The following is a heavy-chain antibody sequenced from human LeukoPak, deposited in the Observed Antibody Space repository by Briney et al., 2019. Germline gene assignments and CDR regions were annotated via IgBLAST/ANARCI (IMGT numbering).Heavy chain of an antibody. CDR2: INPNSGGT. CDR1: GYTFTGYY. Sequence: ASVKVSCKASGYTFTGYYMHWVRQAPGQGLEWMGRINPNSGGTNYAQKFQGRVTMTRDTSISTAYMELSRLRSDDTAVYYCAREKVIQGNYGMDVWGQGTTVTVFS. CDR3: AREKVIQGNYGMDV. J-gene: IGHJ6*02. V-gene: IGHV1-2*06. D-gene: IGHD2/OR15-2a*01.